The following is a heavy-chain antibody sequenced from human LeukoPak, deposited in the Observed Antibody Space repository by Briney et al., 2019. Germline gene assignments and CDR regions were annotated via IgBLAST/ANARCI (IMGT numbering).Heavy chain of an antibody. CDR3: ARDLGYDSSGLDY. V-gene: IGHV4-4*02. CDR1: GGSISSSNW. CDR2: IYHSGST. J-gene: IGHJ4*02. D-gene: IGHD3-22*01. Sequence: SGTLSLTCAVSGGSISSSNWWSWVRQPPGKGLEWIGEIYHSGSTNYNPSLKSRVTISVDKSKNQFSLKLSSVTAADTAVYYCARDLGYDSSGLDYWGQGTLVTVSS.